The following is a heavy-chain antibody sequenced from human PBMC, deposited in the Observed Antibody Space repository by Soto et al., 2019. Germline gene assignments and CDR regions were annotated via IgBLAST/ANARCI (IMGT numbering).Heavy chain of an antibody. Sequence: SETLSLTCTVSGGSISSYYWSWIRQPPGKGLEWIGYIYYSGSTNYNPSLKSRVTISVDTSKNQFSLKLSSVTAADTAVYYCARWGGYDPYYFDYWGQGTLVTSPQ. D-gene: IGHD5-12*01. CDR1: GGSISSYY. CDR2: IYYSGST. J-gene: IGHJ4*02. CDR3: ARWGGYDPYYFDY. V-gene: IGHV4-59*01.